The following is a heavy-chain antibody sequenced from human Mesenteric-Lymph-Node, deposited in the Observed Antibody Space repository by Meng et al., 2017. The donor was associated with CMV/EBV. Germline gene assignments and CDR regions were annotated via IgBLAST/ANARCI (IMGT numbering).Heavy chain of an antibody. CDR2: IRYDGSNK. V-gene: IGHV3-30*02. Sequence: GESLKISCVASGFTFSSYSMSWVRQAPGKGLEWVAFIRYDGSNKYYADSVKGRFTISRDNSKNTLYLQMNSLRAEDTAVYYCAKIRYVDFWSGYPKDGMDVWGQGTTVTVSS. D-gene: IGHD3-3*01. CDR1: GFTFSSYS. CDR3: AKIRYVDFWSGYPKDGMDV. J-gene: IGHJ6*02.